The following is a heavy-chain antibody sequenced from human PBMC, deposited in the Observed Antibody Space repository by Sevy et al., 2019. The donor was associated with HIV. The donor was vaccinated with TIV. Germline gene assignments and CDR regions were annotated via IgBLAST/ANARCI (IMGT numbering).Heavy chain of an antibody. CDR2: ISYDGSNK. Sequence: GGSLRLSCAASGFTFSSYGMHWVRQAPGKGLEWVAVISYDGSNKYYADSVKGRFTISRDNSKNTLYLQMNSLRAEDTAVYYCAKGGCSSGWSHFDYWGQGTLVTVSS. V-gene: IGHV3-30*18. D-gene: IGHD6-19*01. CDR1: GFTFSSYG. J-gene: IGHJ4*02. CDR3: AKGGCSSGWSHFDY.